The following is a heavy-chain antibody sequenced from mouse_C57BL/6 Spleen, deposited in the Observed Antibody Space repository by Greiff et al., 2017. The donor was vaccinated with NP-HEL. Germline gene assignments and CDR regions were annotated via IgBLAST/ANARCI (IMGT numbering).Heavy chain of an antibody. Sequence: EVKLVESGGGLVKPGGSLKLSCAASGFTFSDYGMHWVRQAPEKGLEWVAYISSGSSTIYYADTVKGRFTISRDNAKNTLFLQMTSLRSEDTAMYYCARLGYDGAFAYWGQGTLVTVSA. CDR3: ARLGYDGAFAY. CDR2: ISSGSSTI. CDR1: GFTFSDYG. D-gene: IGHD2-2*01. J-gene: IGHJ3*01. V-gene: IGHV5-17*01.